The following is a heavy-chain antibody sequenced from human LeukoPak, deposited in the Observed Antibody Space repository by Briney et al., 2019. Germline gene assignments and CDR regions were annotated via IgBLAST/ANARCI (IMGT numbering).Heavy chain of an antibody. V-gene: IGHV4-34*01. Sequence: PSETLSLTCGVSGVPFSNYYLSWVRQSPPQGLEWIGEINHSGYTNYNPSLKSRGTMSIDTSKNQLSLKLTSVTAADAGAYYCTRAVAGHPDWGQGTLVTVSS. CDR3: TRAVAGHPD. CDR2: INHSGYT. CDR1: GVPFSNYY. D-gene: IGHD6-19*01. J-gene: IGHJ4*02.